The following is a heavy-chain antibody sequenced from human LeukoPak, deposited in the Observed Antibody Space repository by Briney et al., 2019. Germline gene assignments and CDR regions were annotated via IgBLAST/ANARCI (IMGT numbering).Heavy chain of an antibody. CDR1: DDSFSTLY. CDR2: ISSIGST. J-gene: IGHJ3*01. Sequence: SETLSLTCSVSDDSFSTLYWTWIRHPPGRGLEWIGYISSIGSTNYNPSLKSRVTITVDTSKKQFSLKMTSVTAADTAVYYCARDPTTVTKGFDVWGQGTMVTVSS. V-gene: IGHV4-59*11. D-gene: IGHD4-17*01. CDR3: ARDPTTVTKGFDV.